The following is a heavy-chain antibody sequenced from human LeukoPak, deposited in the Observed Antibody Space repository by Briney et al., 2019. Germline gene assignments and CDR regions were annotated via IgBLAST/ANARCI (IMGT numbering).Heavy chain of an antibody. V-gene: IGHV4-38-2*02. CDR1: GYSISSGYY. Sequence: SETLSLTCTVSGYSISSGYYWGWIRQPPGKGLEWIGSIYHSGSTYYNPSLKSRVTISVDTSKNQFSLKLSSVTAADTAVYYCARDYRLSGSYRTEAFDIWGQGTMVTVSS. CDR2: IYHSGST. J-gene: IGHJ3*02. D-gene: IGHD3-16*02. CDR3: ARDYRLSGSYRTEAFDI.